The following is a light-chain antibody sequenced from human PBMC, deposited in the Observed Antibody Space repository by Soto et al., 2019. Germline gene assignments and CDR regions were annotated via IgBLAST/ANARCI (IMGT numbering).Light chain of an antibody. CDR1: SSDFGGYNY. J-gene: IGLJ3*02. CDR3: SSYTSSSTLV. CDR2: EVS. V-gene: IGLV2-14*01. Sequence: QSALTQPASVSGSPGQSITISCTGTSSDFGGYNYVSWYQQHPGKAPKLMIYEVSNRPSGVSYRFSGSKSGNTASLTISGVQAEDEADYYCSSYTSSSTLVFGGGTKLTVL.